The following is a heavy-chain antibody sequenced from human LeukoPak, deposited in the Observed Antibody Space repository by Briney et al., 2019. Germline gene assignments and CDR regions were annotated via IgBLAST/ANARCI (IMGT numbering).Heavy chain of an antibody. Sequence: GGSLRLSCAVSGLTVSSNYMSWVRQAPGKELEWVSVIHSGGSTFYADSVKGRFSISRDNSKNMLYLQMNSLRAEDTAVYYCARVLLGFDYWGQGTLVTVSS. V-gene: IGHV3-66*01. D-gene: IGHD2/OR15-2a*01. CDR2: IHSGGST. CDR3: ARVLLGFDY. CDR1: GLTVSSNY. J-gene: IGHJ4*02.